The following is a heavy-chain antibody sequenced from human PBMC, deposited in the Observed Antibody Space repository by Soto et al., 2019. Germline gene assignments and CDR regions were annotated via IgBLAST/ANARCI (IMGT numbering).Heavy chain of an antibody. J-gene: IGHJ6*03. CDR1: GGTFSSYT. V-gene: IGHV1-69*08. D-gene: IGHD2-2*01. CDR3: AREGTDIVVVPAANYYYYMDV. Sequence: QVQLVQSGAEVKKPGSSVKVSCKASGGTFSSYTISWVRQAPGQGLEWMGRIIPILGIANYAQKFQSRVTSAADNSTRTAYMELSRLRSEDTAVYYCAREGTDIVVVPAANYYYYMDVWGKGTTVTVSS. CDR2: IIPILGIA.